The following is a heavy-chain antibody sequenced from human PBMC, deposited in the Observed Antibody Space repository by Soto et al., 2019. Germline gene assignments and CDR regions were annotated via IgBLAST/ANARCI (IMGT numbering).Heavy chain of an antibody. J-gene: IGHJ6*02. CDR3: ASMMTTVTYYYYYYGMDV. CDR2: IYYSGST. CDR1: GGSISSSSYY. V-gene: IGHV4-39*01. D-gene: IGHD4-4*01. Sequence: SETLSLTCTVSGGSISSSSYYWGWIRQPPGKGLEWIGSIYYSGSTYYNPSLKSRVTISVDTSKNQFSLKLSSVTAADTAVYYCASMMTTVTYYYYYYGMDVWGQGTTVTVSS.